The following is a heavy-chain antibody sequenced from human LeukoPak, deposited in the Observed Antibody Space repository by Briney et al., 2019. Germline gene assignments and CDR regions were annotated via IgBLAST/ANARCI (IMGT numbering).Heavy chain of an antibody. Sequence: SVKVSCKASGGTFSSYAISWVRQAPGQGLEWMGRIIPIFGTANYAQKFQGRVTITADKSMSTAYMELSSLRSEDTAVYYCARDGWGYCSSTSCYPFDYWGQGTLVTVSS. CDR3: ARDGWGYCSSTSCYPFDY. J-gene: IGHJ4*02. CDR1: GGTFSSYA. D-gene: IGHD2-2*01. V-gene: IGHV1-69*06. CDR2: IIPIFGTA.